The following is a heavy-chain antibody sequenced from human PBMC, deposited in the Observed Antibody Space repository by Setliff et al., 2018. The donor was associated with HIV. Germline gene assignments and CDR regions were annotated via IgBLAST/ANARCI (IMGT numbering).Heavy chain of an antibody. V-gene: IGHV3-15*05. CDR2: IKSKTDGGTT. CDR1: GFTFSNAW. J-gene: IGHJ4*02. D-gene: IGHD4-17*01. CDR3: AREKFENGDYEFVSTFDS. Sequence: GGSLRLSCAASGFTFSNAWMSWVRQAPGKGLEWVGRIKSKTDGGTTDYAAPVKGRFTISRDNGKKSLYLHMDSLRDEDTAVYYCAREKFENGDYEFVSTFDSWGQGTLVTVSS.